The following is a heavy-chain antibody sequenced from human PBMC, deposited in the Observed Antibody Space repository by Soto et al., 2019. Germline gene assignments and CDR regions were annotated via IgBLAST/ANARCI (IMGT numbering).Heavy chain of an antibody. Sequence: QVQLQQWGAGLLKPSETLSLTCAVYGGSFSGYYWNWIRQPPGKGLEWIGEISQSGTINYNPSLKLRVTLPVDASKSQFSLRLTSVTAADTAVYYCARGPVGGITKEGYFAHWGQGSLLTVSS. J-gene: IGHJ4*02. CDR1: GGSFSGYY. V-gene: IGHV4-34*02. D-gene: IGHD3-9*01. CDR2: ISQSGTI. CDR3: ARGPVGGITKEGYFAH.